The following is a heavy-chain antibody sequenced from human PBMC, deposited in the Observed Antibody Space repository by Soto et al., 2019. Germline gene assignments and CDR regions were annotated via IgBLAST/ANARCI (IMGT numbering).Heavy chain of an antibody. J-gene: IGHJ6*02. CDR3: ASRTGGYGSQRDYYYGMDV. Sequence: SETLSLTCAVYGGSFSGYYWSWIRQPPGKGLEWIGEINHSGSTNCNPSLKSRVTISVDTSKNQFSLKLSSVTAADTAVYYCASRTGGYGSQRDYYYGMDVWGQGTTVTVSS. CDR2: INHSGST. V-gene: IGHV4-34*01. CDR1: GGSFSGYY. D-gene: IGHD5-12*01.